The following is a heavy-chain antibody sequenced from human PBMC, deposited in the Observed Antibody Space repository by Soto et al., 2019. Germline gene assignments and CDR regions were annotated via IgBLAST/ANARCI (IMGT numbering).Heavy chain of an antibody. J-gene: IGHJ4*02. CDR2: ISSSVSTI. Sequence: PGGSLRLSCAASGFTFSSYEMNWVRQAPGKGLEWVSYISSSVSTIYYADSVKGRFTISRDNAKNSLYLQMNSLRAEDTAVYYCARKGSSWYGHSEYWGEGTLVTVSS. D-gene: IGHD6-13*01. CDR1: GFTFSSYE. V-gene: IGHV3-48*03. CDR3: ARKGSSWYGHSEY.